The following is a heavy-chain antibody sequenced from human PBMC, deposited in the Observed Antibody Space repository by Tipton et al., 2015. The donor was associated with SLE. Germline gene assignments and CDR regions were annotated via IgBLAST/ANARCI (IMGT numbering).Heavy chain of an antibody. CDR1: GGSFSGYY. CDR3: AREGYYDNSGYYPLFDS. Sequence: TLSLTCAVYGGSFSGYYWSWIRQPPGKGLEWIGEINQSGSTNYNPSLKSRVTMSVDTSKNQFSLKLSSVTAADTAVYYCAREGYYDNSGYYPLFDSWGQALLVTVSS. D-gene: IGHD3-22*01. V-gene: IGHV4-34*01. J-gene: IGHJ4*01. CDR2: INQSGST.